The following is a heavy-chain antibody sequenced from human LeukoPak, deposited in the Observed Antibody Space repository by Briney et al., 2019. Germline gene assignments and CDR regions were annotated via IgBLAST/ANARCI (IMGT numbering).Heavy chain of an antibody. V-gene: IGHV1-18*01. CDR1: GYTFTSYG. J-gene: IGHJ6*02. D-gene: IGHD6-13*01. CDR2: ISAYNGNT. CDR3: ARDPGGVYSSGWYFQSGLVISPSVGMDV. Sequence: ASVKVSCKASGYTFTSYGISWVRQAPGQGLEWMGWISAYNGNTNYAQKLQGRVTMTTDTSTSTAYMELRSLRSDDTAVYYCARDPGGVYSSGWYFQSGLVISPSVGMDVWGQGTTVTVSS.